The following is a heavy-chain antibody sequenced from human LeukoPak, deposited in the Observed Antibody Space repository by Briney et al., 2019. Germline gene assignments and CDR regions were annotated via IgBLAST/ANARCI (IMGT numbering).Heavy chain of an antibody. CDR2: ISGGGVTT. D-gene: IGHD3-16*01. V-gene: IGHV3-23*01. CDR1: GFTSIAYA. CDR3: ARNQQLGGHSYYYYGMDV. J-gene: IGHJ6*02. Sequence: PGGSLRLSCVGSGFTSIAYALTWARQAPGKGLEWVSGISGGGVTTYYADSVKGRSTISRDNSKNTLYLRMNSLRADDTAIYYCARNQQLGGHSYYYYGMDVWGQGTTVTVSS.